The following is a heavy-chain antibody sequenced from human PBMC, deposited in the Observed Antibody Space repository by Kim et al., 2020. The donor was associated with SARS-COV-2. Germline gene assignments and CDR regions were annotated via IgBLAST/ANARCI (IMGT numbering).Heavy chain of an antibody. D-gene: IGHD3-22*01. Sequence: GGSLRLSCAASGFTFDDYAMHWVRQAPGKGLEWVSGISWNSGSIGYADSVKGRFTISRDNAKNSLYLQMNSLRAEDTALYYCAKDMHYDSSGPRGGAFDIWGQGTMVTVSS. V-gene: IGHV3-9*01. CDR1: GFTFDDYA. CDR2: ISWNSGSI. J-gene: IGHJ3*02. CDR3: AKDMHYDSSGPRGGAFDI.